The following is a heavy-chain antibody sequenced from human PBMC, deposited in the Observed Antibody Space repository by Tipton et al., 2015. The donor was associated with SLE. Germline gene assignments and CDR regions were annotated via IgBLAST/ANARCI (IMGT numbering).Heavy chain of an antibody. V-gene: IGHV3-7*01. CDR3: ARGGSRHFSD. J-gene: IGHJ4*02. D-gene: IGHD3-9*01. CDR1: GFTFRTYL. Sequence: SLRLSCAASGFTFRTYLMSWVRQAPGKGLECVANIKQDGSEKYYVDSVKGRFAISRDNAKNSLDLQMNGLRAEDTAVYYCARGGSRHFSDWGQGTLVTVSS. CDR2: IKQDGSEK.